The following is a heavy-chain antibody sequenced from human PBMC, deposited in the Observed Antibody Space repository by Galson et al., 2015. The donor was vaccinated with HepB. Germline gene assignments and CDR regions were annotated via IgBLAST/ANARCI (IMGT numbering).Heavy chain of an antibody. Sequence: CAISGDSVSSNSAAWNWIRQSPSRGLEWLGRTYYRSKWYNDYAVSVKSRITINPDTSKNQFSLQLNSVTPEDTAVYYCARDRNPRLLGIQLFDYWGQGTLVTVSS. J-gene: IGHJ4*02. CDR3: ARDRNPRLLGIQLFDY. CDR2: TYYRSKWYN. CDR1: GDSVSSNSAA. D-gene: IGHD3-22*01. V-gene: IGHV6-1*01.